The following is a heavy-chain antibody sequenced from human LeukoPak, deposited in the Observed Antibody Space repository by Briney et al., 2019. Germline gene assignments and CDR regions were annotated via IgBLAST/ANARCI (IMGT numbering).Heavy chain of an antibody. Sequence: ASVKVSCKASGYTFTSYGISWVRQAPGQRLEWMGWISAYNGNTNYAQKLQGRVTMTTDTSTSTAYVEPRSLRSDDTAVYYCARTPIAVAGRIDYWGQGTLVTVSS. CDR2: ISAYNGNT. J-gene: IGHJ4*02. CDR1: GYTFTSYG. CDR3: ARTPIAVAGRIDY. V-gene: IGHV1-18*01. D-gene: IGHD6-19*01.